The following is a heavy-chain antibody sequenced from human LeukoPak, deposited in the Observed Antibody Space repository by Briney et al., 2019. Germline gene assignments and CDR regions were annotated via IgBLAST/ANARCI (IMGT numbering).Heavy chain of an antibody. CDR2: IIPIFGTA. CDR3: AILVGATRASHWFDP. V-gene: IGHV1-69*13. CDR1: GGTFSSYA. J-gene: IGHJ5*02. D-gene: IGHD1-26*01. Sequence: SVKVSCKASGGTFSSYAISWVRQAPGQGLEWMGGIIPIFGTANYAQKFQGRVTITADESTSTAYMELSSLRSEDTAVYYCAILVGATRASHWFDPWGQGTLVTVSS.